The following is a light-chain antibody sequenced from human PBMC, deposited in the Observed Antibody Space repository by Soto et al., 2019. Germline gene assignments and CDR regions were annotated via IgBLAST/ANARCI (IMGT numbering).Light chain of an antibody. J-gene: IGLJ2*01. CDR2: EVS. CDR3: SSYAGSTNVV. Sequence: QSALTQPPSASGSPGQSVTISCTGTSSDVGGYNYVSWYQQHPGKAPKLMIYEVSKRPSGVPDRFSGSKSGNTASLTVSGLHAEDEADYYCSSYAGSTNVVFGGGTKLTVL. V-gene: IGLV2-8*01. CDR1: SSDVGGYNY.